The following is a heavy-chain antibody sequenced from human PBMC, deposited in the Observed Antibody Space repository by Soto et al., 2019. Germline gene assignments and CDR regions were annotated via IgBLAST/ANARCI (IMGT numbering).Heavy chain of an antibody. V-gene: IGHV3-66*04. CDR2: SYSGGST. CDR3: ARQTDAFDI. CDR1: GVTVSNNY. J-gene: IGHJ3*02. Sequence: PWGTLRLSCAASGVTVSNNYMSWVRRPPGKGLEWVSLSYSGGSTYYEDSVKVRFTISRDNSKNTLYLQMNSLRAEDAAVYYCARQTDAFDIWGQGTMVTVSS.